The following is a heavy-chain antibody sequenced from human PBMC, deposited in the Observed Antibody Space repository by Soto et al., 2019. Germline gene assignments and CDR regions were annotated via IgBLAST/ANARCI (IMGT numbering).Heavy chain of an antibody. J-gene: IGHJ4*02. V-gene: IGHV4-34*01. CDR3: ARGRYYYDSSGNNNFDY. Sequence: SETLSLTCAVYGGSFSGYYWSWIRQPPGKGLEWIGEINHSGSTNYNPSLKSRVTISVDTSKNQFSLKLSSVTAADTAVYYCARGRYYYDSSGNNNFDYWGQGTLVT. CDR1: GGSFSGYY. CDR2: INHSGST. D-gene: IGHD3-22*01.